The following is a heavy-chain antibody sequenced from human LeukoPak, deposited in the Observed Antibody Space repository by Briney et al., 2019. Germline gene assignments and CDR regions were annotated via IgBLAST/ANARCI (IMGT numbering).Heavy chain of an antibody. CDR3: ARVRLGSLDY. D-gene: IGHD6-19*01. CDR2: IKQDASEK. Sequence: GGSLRLSCATSGFTFSTYAMHWVRQAPGKGLEWVANIKQDASEKYYVDSVKGRFTISRDNAKNSLYLQMNSLRAEDTAVYYCARVRLGSLDYWGQGTLVTVSS. J-gene: IGHJ4*02. CDR1: GFTFSTYA. V-gene: IGHV3-7*05.